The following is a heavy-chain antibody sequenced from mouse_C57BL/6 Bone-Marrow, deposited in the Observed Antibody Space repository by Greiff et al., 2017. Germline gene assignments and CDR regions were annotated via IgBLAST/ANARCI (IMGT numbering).Heavy chain of an antibody. Sequence: VQLKESGPGLVQPSQSLSITCTVSGFSLTSYGVHWVSQSPGKGLEWLGVIWRGGSTDYNAAFMSRLSITKDNSESQVFFKMNSLQADDTAIYYCAKKGKKLLGGAMDYWGQGTSVTVSS. CDR3: AKKGKKLLGGAMDY. CDR1: GFSLTSYG. D-gene: IGHD1-1*01. J-gene: IGHJ4*01. CDR2: IWRGGST. V-gene: IGHV2-5*01.